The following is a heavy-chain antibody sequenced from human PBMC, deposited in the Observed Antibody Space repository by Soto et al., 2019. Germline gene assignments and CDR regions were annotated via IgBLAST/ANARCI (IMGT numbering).Heavy chain of an antibody. V-gene: IGHV1-69*13. CDR2: IIPIFGTA. CDR3: VRESYYYDSSGYYPLYYFDY. CDR1: AETFISYD. J-gene: IGHJ4*01. D-gene: IGHD3-22*01. Sequence: SVKISCKPSAETFISYDISWLRQAPGQGLEWMGGIIPIFGTANYAQKFQGRVTITADESTSTAYMELSRLRSEDTAVYYCVRESYYYDSSGYYPLYYFDYWG.